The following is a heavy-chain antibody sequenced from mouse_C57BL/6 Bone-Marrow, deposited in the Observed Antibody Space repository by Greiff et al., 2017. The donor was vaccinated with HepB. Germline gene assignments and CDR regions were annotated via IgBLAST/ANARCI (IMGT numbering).Heavy chain of an antibody. CDR3: ARSGGLYDEYYFDY. CDR1: GYTFTNYW. J-gene: IGHJ2*01. V-gene: IGHV1-63*01. Sequence: QVQLQQSGAELVRPGTSVKMSCKASGYTFTNYWIGWAKQRPGHGLEWIGDIYPGGGYTNYNEKFKSKATLTVDKPSSTAYMQLSSLTSEDSAVYYCARSGGLYDEYYFDYWGQGTTLTVSS. D-gene: IGHD2-12*01. CDR2: IYPGGGYT.